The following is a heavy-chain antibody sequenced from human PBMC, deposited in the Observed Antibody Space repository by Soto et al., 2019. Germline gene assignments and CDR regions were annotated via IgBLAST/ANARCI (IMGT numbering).Heavy chain of an antibody. CDR1: GFTFSAYS. V-gene: IGHV3-48*02. D-gene: IGHD2-21*02. Sequence: WGSLRLSCAASGFTFSAYSMNWVRQAPGKGLEWLSYISGDRAYIYYADSVRGRFTISRDNAENSLYLQMDNLRDEDTALYYCARQVYTVVTPMDFWGQGTLATVSS. CDR2: ISGDRAYI. CDR3: ARQVYTVVTPMDF. J-gene: IGHJ4*02.